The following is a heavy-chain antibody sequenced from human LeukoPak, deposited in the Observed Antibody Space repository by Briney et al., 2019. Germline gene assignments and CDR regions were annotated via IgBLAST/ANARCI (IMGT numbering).Heavy chain of an antibody. J-gene: IGHJ4*02. CDR2: IWYDGSNK. CDR3: ARGRDIVLMVYDPLFDY. Sequence: GGSLRLSCAASGFTFSSYGVHWVRQAPGKGLEWVAVIWYDGSNKYYADSVKGRFTISRDNSKNTLYLQMNSLRAEDTAVYYCARGRDIVLMVYDPLFDYWGQGTLVTVSS. D-gene: IGHD2-8*01. V-gene: IGHV3-33*01. CDR1: GFTFSSYG.